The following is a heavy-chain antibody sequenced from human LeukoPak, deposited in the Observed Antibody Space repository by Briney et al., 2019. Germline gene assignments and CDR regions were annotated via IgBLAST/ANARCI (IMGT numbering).Heavy chain of an antibody. CDR3: ARVADGDSGADY. CDR2: IHTNSGGT. J-gene: IGHJ4*02. CDR1: GYIFTTYY. D-gene: IGHD4-17*01. V-gene: IGHV1-2*02. Sequence: ASVKVSCRASGYIFTTYYIYWVRQAPGQGLEWLGWIHTNSGGTNSAQNFQGRVTMTRDPDITTAYMELSSLRSDDTAMYYCARVADGDSGADYWGQGTLVTVSS.